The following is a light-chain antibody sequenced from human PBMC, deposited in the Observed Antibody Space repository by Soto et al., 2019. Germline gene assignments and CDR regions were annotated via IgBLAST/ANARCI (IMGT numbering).Light chain of an antibody. V-gene: IGKV3-20*01. CDR1: QIVTSSD. CDR2: DVS. J-gene: IGKJ1*01. Sequence: EIVLTQSPGILSLSPGEGVTLSCRASQIVTSSDLAWYQQKPGRAPRLIIYDVSSRAPGIPDRFSGSGSGTDFTLTITRLEPEDFALYYCLQYGLSLMTFCQGTKVEVK. CDR3: LQYGLSLMT.